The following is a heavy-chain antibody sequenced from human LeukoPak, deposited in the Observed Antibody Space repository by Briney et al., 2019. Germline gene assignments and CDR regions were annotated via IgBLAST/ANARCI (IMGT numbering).Heavy chain of an antibody. CDR1: GFTFSDYY. Sequence: GGSLRLSCAASGFTFSDYYMSWIRQAPGKGLEWISYISSSGTYTNYADSVKGRFTISRDNAKNSLYVQMNSLRAEDTAVYYCARDLPVQLELGSHNAFDIWGQETMVTVSS. D-gene: IGHD1-1*01. CDR2: ISSSGTYT. J-gene: IGHJ3*02. CDR3: ARDLPVQLELGSHNAFDI. V-gene: IGHV3-11*05.